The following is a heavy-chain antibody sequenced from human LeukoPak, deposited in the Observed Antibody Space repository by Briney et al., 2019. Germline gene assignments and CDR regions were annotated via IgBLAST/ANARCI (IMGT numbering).Heavy chain of an antibody. D-gene: IGHD3-22*01. Sequence: PSETLSLTCTVSGGSISSYYWSWIRQPPGKGLEWIGYIYYSGSTNYNPSLKSRVTISVDTSKNQFSLKLSSVTAADTAVYYCARDYYDSSGYYSGFDYWRQGTLVTVSS. J-gene: IGHJ4*02. CDR1: GGSISSYY. CDR3: ARDYYDSSGYYSGFDY. CDR2: IYYSGST. V-gene: IGHV4-59*01.